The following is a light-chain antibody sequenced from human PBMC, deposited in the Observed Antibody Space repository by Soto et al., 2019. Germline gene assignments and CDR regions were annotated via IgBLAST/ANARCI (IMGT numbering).Light chain of an antibody. J-gene: IGLJ7*01. CDR2: EVN. CDR3: CSYAGSSTLAV. Sequence: QSALTQPASVSGSPGQSITISCTGTSSDVGCYNLVSWYQQHPTKAPKFMIYEVNKRPSGVSNRFSGSKSDNTASLTISGLQAEDEADYYCCSYAGSSTLAVFGGGTQLTVL. V-gene: IGLV2-23*02. CDR1: SSDVGCYNL.